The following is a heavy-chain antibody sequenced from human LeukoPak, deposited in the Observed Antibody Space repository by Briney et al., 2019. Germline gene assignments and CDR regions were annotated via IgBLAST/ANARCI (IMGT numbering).Heavy chain of an antibody. CDR1: GYTFNNYW. V-gene: IGHV5-51*01. CDR2: RYPDGSAS. CDR3: VRQGLQSGTYPAY. J-gene: IGHJ4*02. Sequence: GESLKISCKASGYTFNNYWIGWVRQVPGRGLEWMGMRYPDGSASTYHPSFEGRITVSADQSVTTAYLEWNSLKASDTALYYCVRQGLQSGTYPAYWGPGTLVTVSS. D-gene: IGHD1-26*01.